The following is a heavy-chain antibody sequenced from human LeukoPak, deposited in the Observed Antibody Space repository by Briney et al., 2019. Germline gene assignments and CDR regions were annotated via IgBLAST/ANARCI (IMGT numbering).Heavy chain of an antibody. Sequence: PGGSLRLSCAASGFTFSSYWMSCVRQAPGKRLEWVANIKQAVSEKYYVDSVKGRFTISRDNAKNSLYLQMNSLRAEDTAVYYCARDVVVDYYYYYMDVWGKGTTVTVSS. V-gene: IGHV3-7*01. CDR2: IKQAVSEK. CDR3: ARDVVVDYYYYYMDV. CDR1: GFTFSSYW. J-gene: IGHJ6*03. D-gene: IGHD2-2*01.